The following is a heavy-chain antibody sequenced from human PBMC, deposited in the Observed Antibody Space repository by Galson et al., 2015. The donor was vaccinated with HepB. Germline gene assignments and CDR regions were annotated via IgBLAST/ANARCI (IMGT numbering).Heavy chain of an antibody. V-gene: IGHV1-69*13. CDR1: GGTFSSYA. CDR3: ARAGHSSGWFYEFDY. J-gene: IGHJ4*02. D-gene: IGHD6-19*01. Sequence: SVKVSCKASGGTFSSYAISWVRQAPGQGLEWMGGIIPIFGTANYAQKFQGRVTITADESTSTAYMELSSLRSEDTAVYYCARAGHSSGWFYEFDYWGQGTLVTVSS. CDR2: IIPIFGTA.